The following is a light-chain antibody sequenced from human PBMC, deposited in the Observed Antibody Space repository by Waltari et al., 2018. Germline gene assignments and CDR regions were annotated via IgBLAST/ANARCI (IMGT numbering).Light chain of an antibody. CDR3: QQYNGYPLT. J-gene: IGKJ1*01. CDR2: STS. CDR1: QSLNDH. V-gene: IGKV1-5*03. Sequence: DIQMTQSPTTLSASVGDTVTITCRASQSLNDHVAWYQQKPGKAPNLLIYSTSTLEHGVPSRFSGSGSGRDFTLTINSLQPDDVATYYCQQYNGYPLTFGQGTKVDVK.